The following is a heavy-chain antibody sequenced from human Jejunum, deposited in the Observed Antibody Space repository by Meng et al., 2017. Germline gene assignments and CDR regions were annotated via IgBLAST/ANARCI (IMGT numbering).Heavy chain of an antibody. D-gene: IGHD4-11*01. V-gene: IGHV4-30-4*01. CDR2: IQYSGTT. Sequence: QVQLQESGPGLVKPSQTLSPTCTVSGGSITSNDYYCSWIRQPPGKGLEWIGLIQYSGTTYYSQSIKSRVNIETDKSQKQCSLEVSAGTAADTDVYYGARGNYFSSHDYWGQGTLVTVSS. J-gene: IGHJ4*02. CDR3: ARGNYFSSHDY. CDR1: GGSITSNDYY.